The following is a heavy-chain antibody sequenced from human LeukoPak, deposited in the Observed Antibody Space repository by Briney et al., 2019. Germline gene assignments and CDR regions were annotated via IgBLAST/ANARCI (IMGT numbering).Heavy chain of an antibody. CDR2: ISYSRNT. CDR1: GDSIRPYY. D-gene: IGHD6-6*01. V-gene: IGHV4-59*08. CDR3: ARRSLIAAEAY. Sequence: SETLSLTCTVSGDSIRPYYWNWIRQSPGKGLEWLGYISYSRNTNYHPSVKSRVTISLDTSKNHFSLRLNSVTAADTAVYYCARRSLIAAEAYWRQGTLVTVSS. J-gene: IGHJ4*02.